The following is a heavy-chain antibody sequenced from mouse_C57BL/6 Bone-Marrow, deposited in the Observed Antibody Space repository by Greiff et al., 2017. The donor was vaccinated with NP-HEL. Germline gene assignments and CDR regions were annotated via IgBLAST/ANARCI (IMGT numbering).Heavy chain of an antibody. CDR2: SRNKANDYTT. D-gene: IGHD1-1*01. CDR1: GFTFSDFY. CDR3: ARDDYYGSMGYAMDY. V-gene: IGHV7-1*01. J-gene: IGHJ4*01. Sequence: EVNVVESGGGLVQSGRSLRLSCATSGFTFSDFYMEWVRQAPGKGLEWIAASRNKANDYTTEYSASVKGRFIVSRDTSQSILYLQMNALRAEDTAIYYCARDDYYGSMGYAMDYWGQGTSVTVSS.